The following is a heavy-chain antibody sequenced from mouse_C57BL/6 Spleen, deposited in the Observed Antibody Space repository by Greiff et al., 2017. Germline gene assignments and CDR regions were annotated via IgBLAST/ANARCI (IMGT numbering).Heavy chain of an antibody. V-gene: IGHV14-2*01. Sequence: EVQLQQSGAELVKPGASVKLSCTASGFNIKDYYMHWVQQRTEQGLEWIGRIDPEDGENKYAPKFQGKATITADKASKTAYLQLSSLTSEYTAVYYCASLASWDPFAYWGQGTLVTVSA. D-gene: IGHD4-1*01. CDR1: GFNIKDYY. CDR3: ASLASWDPFAY. CDR2: IDPEDGEN. J-gene: IGHJ3*01.